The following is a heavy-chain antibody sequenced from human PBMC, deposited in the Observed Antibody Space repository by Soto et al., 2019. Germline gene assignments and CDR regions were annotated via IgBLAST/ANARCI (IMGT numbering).Heavy chain of an antibody. CDR3: ARDPYSYGPIDY. CDR2: IYSGGST. CDR1: GFTVSNNY. J-gene: IGHJ4*02. Sequence: GGSLRLSCAASGFTVSNNYMSWVRQAPGKGLEWVSVIYSGGSTYYADSVKGRFTISRDNSKNTLYLQMNTLRAEDTAVYYCARDPYSYGPIDYWGQGTLVTVSS. D-gene: IGHD5-18*01. V-gene: IGHV3-66*01.